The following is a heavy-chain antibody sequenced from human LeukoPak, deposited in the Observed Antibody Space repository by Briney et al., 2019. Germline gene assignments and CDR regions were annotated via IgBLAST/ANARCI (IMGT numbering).Heavy chain of an antibody. V-gene: IGHV5-51*01. CDR3: ARLQSFSGWYGLGAFDI. Sequence: GESLKISCKGSGYSFTSYWIGWVRQMPGKGLEWMGIIYPGDSDTRYSPSFQGQVTISADKSISTAYLQWSSLKASDTAMYYCARLQSFSGWYGLGAFDIWGQGTMVTVSS. CDR2: IYPGDSDT. J-gene: IGHJ3*02. CDR1: GYSFTSYW. D-gene: IGHD6-19*01.